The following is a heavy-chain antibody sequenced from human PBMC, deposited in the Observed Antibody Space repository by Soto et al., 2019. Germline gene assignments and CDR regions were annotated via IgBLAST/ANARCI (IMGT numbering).Heavy chain of an antibody. CDR1: GYTFTGYA. J-gene: IGHJ4*02. Sequence: QVQLVQSGAEEKKPGASVKVSCKASGYTFTGYAMHWVRQAPGQRLEWMGWINAGNGNTKYSQKFQGRVTITRDTSANTAYMELSSLRSEDTAVYYCASAVAVPADFDYWRQGTLVTVSS. V-gene: IGHV1-3*05. D-gene: IGHD6-19*01. CDR3: ASAVAVPADFDY. CDR2: INAGNGNT.